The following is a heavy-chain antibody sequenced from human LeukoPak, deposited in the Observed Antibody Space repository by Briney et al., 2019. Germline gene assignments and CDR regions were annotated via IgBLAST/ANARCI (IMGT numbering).Heavy chain of an antibody. Sequence: PSETLSLTCAVSGYPITNNYWGGWIRQTPGRGLEWIGSLHHSGSTSYNPSLKSRVTISVDTSKNQFSLRLGSVTAADTAVYYCARVGGDDSTGHYSVDYWGQGTLVTVSS. J-gene: IGHJ4*02. D-gene: IGHD3-22*01. CDR2: LHHSGST. V-gene: IGHV4-38-2*01. CDR3: ARVGGDDSTGHYSVDY. CDR1: GYPITNNYW.